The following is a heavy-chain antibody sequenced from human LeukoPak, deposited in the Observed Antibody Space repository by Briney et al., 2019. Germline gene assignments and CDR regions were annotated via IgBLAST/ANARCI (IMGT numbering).Heavy chain of an antibody. CDR3: ARARGDSSGYYYEYYYYYMDV. Sequence: SETLSLTCTVPGGSISSYYWSWIRQPAGKGLEWIGRIYTSGSTNYNPSLKSRVTMSVDTSKNQFSLKLSSVTAADTAVYYCARARGDSSGYYYEYYYYYMDVWGKGTTVTVSS. D-gene: IGHD3-22*01. CDR2: IYTSGST. V-gene: IGHV4-4*07. J-gene: IGHJ6*03. CDR1: GGSISSYY.